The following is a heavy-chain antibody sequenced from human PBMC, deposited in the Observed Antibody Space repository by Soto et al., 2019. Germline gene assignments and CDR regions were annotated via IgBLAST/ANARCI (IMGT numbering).Heavy chain of an antibody. CDR2: IYSDGRT. CDR3: SRELRGGDCATHY. J-gene: IGHJ4*02. Sequence: GGSLGLSCAASGFTVSSNYMSWVGQAPGKGLEWVSVIYSDGRTYYADSVKGRFTISRDSSKNTLYLQMNSLRAGDTAVYYFSRELRGGDCATHYSYPGPLRTLSS. D-gene: IGHD2-21*02. CDR1: GFTVSSNY. V-gene: IGHV3-66*01.